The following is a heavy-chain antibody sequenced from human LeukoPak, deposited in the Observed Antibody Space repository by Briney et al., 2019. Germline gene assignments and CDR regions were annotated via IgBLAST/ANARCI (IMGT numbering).Heavy chain of an antibody. Sequence: GGSLRLSCTASEFTFSNYAMSWVRQAPGKGLEWVSAISGSGDNTYYADSVKGRFTISRDTSKNTMYLQMNSLRAEDTAVYYCARDSSGPGYWGQGTLVTVSS. D-gene: IGHD6-19*01. CDR2: ISGSGDNT. V-gene: IGHV3-23*01. CDR3: ARDSSGPGY. J-gene: IGHJ4*02. CDR1: EFTFSNYA.